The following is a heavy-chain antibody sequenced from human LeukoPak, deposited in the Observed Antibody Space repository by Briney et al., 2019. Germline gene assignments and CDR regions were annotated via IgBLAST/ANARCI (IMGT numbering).Heavy chain of an antibody. J-gene: IGHJ4*02. CDR2: VYYSGTT. V-gene: IGHV4-59*02. CDR1: GAYVDTFY. D-gene: IGHD4-17*01. Sequence: SETLSLTCNVSGAYVDTFYWSWTRQSPGKGLEWLGYVYYSGTTSFNPSLESRVTMSVDTSKNQIYLRLRSVTAADTAVYYCARDPTTVTTIFDSWGQGTLVTVSS. CDR3: ARDPTTVTTIFDS.